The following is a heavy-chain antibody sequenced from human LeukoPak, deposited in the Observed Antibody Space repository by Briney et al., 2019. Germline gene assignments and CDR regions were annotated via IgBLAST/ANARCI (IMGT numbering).Heavy chain of an antibody. J-gene: IGHJ4*01. Sequence: KASETLSLTCTVSGGSINSGYYWTWIRQHPGKGLEWIGYIYYSGSTYYNPSLQSRVTISLDTSKNQFSLKLSSVTAADTAVYYCARDDEVAAATFGYWGQEPWSPSPQ. CDR3: ARDDEVAAATFGY. D-gene: IGHD2-15*01. CDR1: GGSINSGYY. V-gene: IGHV4-31*03. CDR2: IYYSGST.